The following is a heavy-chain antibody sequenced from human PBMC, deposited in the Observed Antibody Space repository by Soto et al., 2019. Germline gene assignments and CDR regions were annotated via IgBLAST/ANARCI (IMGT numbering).Heavy chain of an antibody. CDR2: IYHSGGT. CDR3: ARDSRSGYDLEY. J-gene: IGHJ4*02. Sequence: QLQLRESGSGLVKPSQTLSLTCTVSGDSISSGGYSWNWIRQPPGKGLEWIGYIYHSGGTDYNPSLKSRVTITVDSSNNQSSLTLRSVTAADTAVYYCARDSRSGYDLEYWGQGTRVTVSS. V-gene: IGHV4-30-2*01. D-gene: IGHD3-22*01. CDR1: GDSISSGGYS.